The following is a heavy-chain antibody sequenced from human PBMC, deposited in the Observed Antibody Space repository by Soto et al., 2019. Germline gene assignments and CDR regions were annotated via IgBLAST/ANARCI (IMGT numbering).Heavy chain of an antibody. CDR1: GGSISSFH. J-gene: IGHJ1*01. Sequence: SETLSLTCTVSGGSISSFHWSWIRQPPGKGLEWIGFISDSGSTNYNPSLKSRVTVSLDTSKNQFSLKLSSVSAADTAVYYCARGVVGASTGFQHWGQGTLVTVSS. CDR2: ISDSGST. D-gene: IGHD1-26*01. CDR3: ARGVVGASTGFQH. V-gene: IGHV4-59*01.